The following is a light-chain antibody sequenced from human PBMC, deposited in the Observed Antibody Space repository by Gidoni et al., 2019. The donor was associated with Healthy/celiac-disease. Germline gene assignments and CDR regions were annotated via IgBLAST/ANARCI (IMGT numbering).Light chain of an antibody. Sequence: EIVKTQSPATLSVSPGERATLSGRASQSVSSNLAWYQQKPGQAPGLLIYGASTRATGIPARFSGSGSGTEFTLTISSLQSEDFAVYYCQQYNNWKFTFXPXTKVDIK. CDR1: QSVSSN. CDR2: GAS. J-gene: IGKJ3*01. CDR3: QQYNNWKFT. V-gene: IGKV3-15*01.